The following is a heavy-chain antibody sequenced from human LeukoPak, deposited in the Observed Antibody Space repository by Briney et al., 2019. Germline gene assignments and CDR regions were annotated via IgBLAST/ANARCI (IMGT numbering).Heavy chain of an antibody. CDR1: GDTFSSYA. Sequence: SVKVSCKASGDTFSSYAISWVRQAPGQGLEWMGGIIPIFGTANYAQKFQGRVTITADKSTSTAYMELRNLKSDDTAVYYCARSGGYYFYMDVWGKGTTVTVSS. D-gene: IGHD1-26*01. CDR2: IIPIFGTA. J-gene: IGHJ6*03. V-gene: IGHV1-69*06. CDR3: ARSGGYYFYMDV.